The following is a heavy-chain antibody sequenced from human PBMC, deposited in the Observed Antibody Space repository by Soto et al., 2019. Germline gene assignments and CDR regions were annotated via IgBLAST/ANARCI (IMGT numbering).Heavy chain of an antibody. D-gene: IGHD2-2*01. CDR3: AKNNIYGSSTNCFVFDY. CDR2: IKQDGSEK. V-gene: IGHV3-7*01. J-gene: IGHJ4*02. Sequence: EVQVVESGGGLVQPGGSLRLSCAASGFIFSNYWMSWVRQAPGKGLEWVANIKQDGSEKHYVDSVKGRFTISRDNADNSLYLQMNSLRAEEAAVYCCAKNNIYGSSTNCFVFDYWGQGILVTVSS. CDR1: GFIFSNYW.